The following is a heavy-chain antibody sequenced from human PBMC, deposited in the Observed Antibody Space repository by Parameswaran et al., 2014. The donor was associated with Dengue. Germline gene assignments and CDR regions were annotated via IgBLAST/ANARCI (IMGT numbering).Heavy chain of an antibody. J-gene: IGHJ5*02. D-gene: IGHD6-13*01. Sequence: RWIRQPQEGLEWIGYIYYSGSTYYNPSLKSRVTISVDTSKNQFSLKLSSVTAADTAVYYCARDSDSSSWYGAGGFDPWGQGTPGHRLL. CDR2: IYYSGST. CDR3: ARDSDSSSWYGAGGFDP. V-gene: IGHV4-31*02.